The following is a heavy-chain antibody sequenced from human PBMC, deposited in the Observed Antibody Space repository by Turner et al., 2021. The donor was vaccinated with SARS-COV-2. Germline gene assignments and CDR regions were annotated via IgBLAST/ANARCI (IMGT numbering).Heavy chain of an antibody. V-gene: IGHV3-21*01. Sequence: EVQLVESGGGLVKPGGSLRLSCAASGFTFSSYSMNWVRQAPGKGLEWVSSISSTSSYIYYAYSVKGRFTISRDNAKNSLYLQMNSLRAEDTAVYYCAREDDFWSGYHHYGMDVWGQGTTVTVSS. CDR1: GFTFSSYS. J-gene: IGHJ6*02. D-gene: IGHD3-3*01. CDR2: ISSTSSYI. CDR3: AREDDFWSGYHHYGMDV.